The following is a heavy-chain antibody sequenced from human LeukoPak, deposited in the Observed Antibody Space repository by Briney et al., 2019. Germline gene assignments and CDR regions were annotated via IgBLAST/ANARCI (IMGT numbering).Heavy chain of an antibody. CDR2: IWYDGTNK. J-gene: IGHJ5*02. Sequence: GXSLXLSCAASGFAFSSFGMHWVRQAPGKGLEWVAVIWYDGTNKYYADSVKGRFTISRDNSKYTLYLQMNSLRAEDTAVYYCARATVTRWFDPWGQGTLVTVSS. CDR3: ARATVTRWFDP. CDR1: GFAFSSFG. V-gene: IGHV3-33*01. D-gene: IGHD4-17*01.